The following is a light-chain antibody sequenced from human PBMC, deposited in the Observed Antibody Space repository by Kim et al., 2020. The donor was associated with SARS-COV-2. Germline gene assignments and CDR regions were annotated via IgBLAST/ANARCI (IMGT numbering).Light chain of an antibody. CDR2: GAS. CDR1: QSVSNN. J-gene: IGKJ1*01. Sequence: IVMTQSPATLSVSPGESVTLSCRANQSVSNNLAWYQQKPGQAPRLLMHGASTRATGIPARFSGSGSGTEFTLTISSLQPEDFAVYYCQQYDNWPPWTFGQGTKVDIK. CDR3: QQYDNWPPWT. V-gene: IGKV3-15*01.